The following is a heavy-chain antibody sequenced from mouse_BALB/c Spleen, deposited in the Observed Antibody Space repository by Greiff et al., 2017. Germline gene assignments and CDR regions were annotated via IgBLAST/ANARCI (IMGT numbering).Heavy chain of an antibody. CDR3: PYYGCRNGTWFAY. D-gene: IGHD1-1*01. Sequence: EVQLQQSGAELVRPGASVKLSCTASGFNFTVYYMHWVKQRPEQGLEWIGWIDPDNGVTDYAPKFQGKATMTADTSSNTAYLQLSGLTSEDTAVYYCPYYGCRNGTWFAYWGQGTLVTVSA. V-gene: IGHV14-4*02. J-gene: IGHJ3*01. CDR1: GFNFTVYY. CDR2: IDPDNGVT.